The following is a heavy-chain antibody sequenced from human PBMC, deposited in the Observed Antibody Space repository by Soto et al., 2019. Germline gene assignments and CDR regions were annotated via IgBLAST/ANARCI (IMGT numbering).Heavy chain of an antibody. D-gene: IGHD6-13*01. CDR2: MNPNSGNT. CDR3: ASTAGIAAAGPKSYYYYYGMDV. J-gene: IGHJ6*02. V-gene: IGHV1-8*01. CDR1: GCTFTSYD. Sequence: GASVKVSCKASGCTFTSYDINWVRQATGQGLEWMGWMNPNSGNTGYAQKFQGRVTMTRNTSISTAYMELSSLRSEDTAVYYCASTAGIAAAGPKSYYYYYGMDVWGQGTTVTVSS.